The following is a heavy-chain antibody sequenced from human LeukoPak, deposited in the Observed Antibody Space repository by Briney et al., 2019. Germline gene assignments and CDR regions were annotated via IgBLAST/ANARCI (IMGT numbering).Heavy chain of an antibody. D-gene: IGHD2-2*01. Sequence: SETLSLTCAVYGGSFSGYYWSWIRQPPGKGLEWIGEINHSGSTNYNPSLKSRVTISVDTSKNQFSLKLSSVTAADTAVYYCARGHRSTSCCTNWFDPWGQGTLVTVSS. CDR1: GGSFSGYY. J-gene: IGHJ5*02. V-gene: IGHV4-34*01. CDR3: ARGHRSTSCCTNWFDP. CDR2: INHSGST.